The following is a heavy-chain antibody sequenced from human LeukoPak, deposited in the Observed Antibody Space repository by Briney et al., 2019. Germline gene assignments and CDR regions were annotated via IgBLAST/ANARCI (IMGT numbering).Heavy chain of an antibody. CDR2: IFSSGST. Sequence: MSSETLSLTCVVSGGSVSSSQNCWGWIRQPPGKGLEWVGTIFSSGSTYYNPSLRTRVSISVDKAKNQFSLDLGSVTAADTAVYYCARVFRPTGYYSNPRSGSFDFWGQGTLVSVSS. D-gene: IGHD3-9*01. CDR1: GGSVSSSQNC. CDR3: ARVFRPTGYYSNPRSGSFDF. V-gene: IGHV4-39*01. J-gene: IGHJ4*02.